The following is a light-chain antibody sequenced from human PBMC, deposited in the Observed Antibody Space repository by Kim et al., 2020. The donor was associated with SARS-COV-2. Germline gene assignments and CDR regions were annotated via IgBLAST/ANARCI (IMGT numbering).Light chain of an antibody. J-gene: IGLJ1*01. CDR2: HDN. CDR1: RPGGKH. Sequence: VSPGQTTSIACAGDRPGGKHVSWYQQKPGQSPVLVIYHDNKRPSGIPERFSGSNSGNTATLTITGTQSVDEADYHCQAWDSNACVFGAGTKVTVL. V-gene: IGLV3-1*01. CDR3: QAWDSNACV.